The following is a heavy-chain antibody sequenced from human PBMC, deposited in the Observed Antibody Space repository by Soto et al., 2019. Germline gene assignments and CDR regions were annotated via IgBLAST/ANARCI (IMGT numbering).Heavy chain of an antibody. CDR2: IWYDGSKK. V-gene: IGHV3-33*01. J-gene: IGHJ6*03. CDR1: GLTFRSYG. CDR3: XXXYYXXNTVTRFYYYMDV. D-gene: IGHD4-17*01. Sequence: VQLVXXXGGXVQPGRSLRLSCEASGLTFRSYGMHWVRQAPGKGLEWVAVIWYDGSKKYLADSVKGRXTXXXXXXXXXXXXXXXXXXXXXXXXXXXXXXYYXXNTVTRFYYYMDVWGKGTTV.